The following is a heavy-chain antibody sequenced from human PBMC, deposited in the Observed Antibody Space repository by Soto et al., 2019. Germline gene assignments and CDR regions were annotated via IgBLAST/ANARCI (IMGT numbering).Heavy chain of an antibody. J-gene: IGHJ4*02. CDR2: INPNSGGT. D-gene: IGHD3-22*01. V-gene: IGHV1-2*04. CDR1: GYTFTGYY. CDR3: ARLTYYYDSSGYYHPSGFDY. Sequence: GASVKVSCKASGYTFTGYYMHSVRQAPGQGLEWMGWINPNSGGTNYAQKFQGWVAMTRDTSISTAYMELSRLRSDDTAVYYCARLTYYYDSSGYYHPSGFDYWGQGTLVTVSS.